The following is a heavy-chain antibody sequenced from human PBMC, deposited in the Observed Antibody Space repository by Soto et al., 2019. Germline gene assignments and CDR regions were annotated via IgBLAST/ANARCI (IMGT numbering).Heavy chain of an antibody. CDR3: TTVGTYYDFWSGYYRRFDP. V-gene: IGHV3-15*01. D-gene: IGHD3-3*01. J-gene: IGHJ5*02. CDR2: IKSKTDGGTT. Sequence: GGSLRLSCAASGFTFSNAWMSWVRQAPGKGLEWVGRIKSKTDGGTTDYAAPVKGRFTISRDDSKNTLYLQMNSLKTEDTAVYYCTTVGTYYDFWSGYYRRFDPWGQGTLVTVSS. CDR1: GFTFSNAW.